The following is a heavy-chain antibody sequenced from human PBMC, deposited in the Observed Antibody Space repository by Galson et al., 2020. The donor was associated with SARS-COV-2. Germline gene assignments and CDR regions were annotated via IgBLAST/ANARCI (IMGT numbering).Heavy chain of an antibody. CDR1: GFSLSTSGMR. Sequence: SGPTLVKPTQPLTLTCTFSGFSLSTSGMRVTWIRQPPGKDLEWLARIDWDDDKFYSTSLKTRLTISKDTSKNQVVLTMTSMDPVDTATYYCERAPGYSRGGFGYYDLWCQGTVLRVAS. D-gene: IGHD6-19*01. V-gene: IGHV2-70*04. CDR3: ERAPGYSRGGFGYYDL. J-gene: IGHJ4*02. CDR2: IDWDDDK.